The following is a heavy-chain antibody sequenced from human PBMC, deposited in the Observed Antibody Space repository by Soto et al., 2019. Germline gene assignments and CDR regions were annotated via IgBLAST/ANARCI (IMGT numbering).Heavy chain of an antibody. CDR3: ARDGAISSGWRGPNFDY. V-gene: IGHV3-21*01. D-gene: IGHD6-19*01. CDR1: GFTFSSYS. J-gene: IGHJ4*02. CDR2: ISSSSSYI. Sequence: AGGSLRLSCAASGFTFSSYSMNWVRQAPGKGLEWVSSISSSSSYIYYADSVKGRFTISRDNAKNSLYLQMNSLRAEDTAVYYCARDGAISSGWRGPNFDYWGQGTLVTVSS.